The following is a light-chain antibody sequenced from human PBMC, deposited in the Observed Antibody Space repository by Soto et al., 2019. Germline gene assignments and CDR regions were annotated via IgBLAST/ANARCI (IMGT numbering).Light chain of an antibody. V-gene: IGKV3-15*01. CDR2: GAS. CDR1: QSVSNK. J-gene: IGKJ2*01. CDR3: QQYNNWPPRYT. Sequence: EIVMTQSPATLSVFPGERATLSCRASQSVSNKLAWYQQKPGQAPRLLIYGASTRATGIPARFSGSGSGTEFTLTISSLQSEDFAVDYCQQYNNWPPRYTFGQGTKLEI.